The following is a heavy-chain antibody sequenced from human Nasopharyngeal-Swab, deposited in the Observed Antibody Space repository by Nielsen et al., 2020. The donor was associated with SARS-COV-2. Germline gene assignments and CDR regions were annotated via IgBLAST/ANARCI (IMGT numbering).Heavy chain of an antibody. CDR3: ARDYYDSSGSAKGNDY. Sequence: GESLKISCAASGFTFDDYGMSWVRQAPGQGLEWVSGINWNGGSTGYADSVKGRFTISRDNAKNSLYLQMNSLRAEDTALYYCARDYYDSSGSAKGNDYWGQGTLVTVSS. CDR1: GFTFDDYG. CDR2: INWNGGST. V-gene: IGHV3-20*04. J-gene: IGHJ4*02. D-gene: IGHD3-22*01.